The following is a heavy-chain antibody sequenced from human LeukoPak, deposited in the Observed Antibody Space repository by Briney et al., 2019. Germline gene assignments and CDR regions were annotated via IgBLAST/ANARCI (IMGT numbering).Heavy chain of an antibody. CDR2: ISSSGSTI. Sequence: PGGSLRLSCAASGFTFSDYYMSWIRQAPGKGLEWVSYISSSGSTIYYADSVKGRFTISRDNAKNSLYLQMNSLRAEDTALYYCARDGEYCSGGSCYSSWFDPWGQGTLVTVSS. CDR3: ARDGEYCSGGSCYSSWFDP. V-gene: IGHV3-11*01. CDR1: GFTFSDYY. D-gene: IGHD2-15*01. J-gene: IGHJ5*02.